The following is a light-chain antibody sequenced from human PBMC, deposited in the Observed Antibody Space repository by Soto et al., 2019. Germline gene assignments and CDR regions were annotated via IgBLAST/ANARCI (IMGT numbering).Light chain of an antibody. CDR3: QQYNNWPGT. CDR1: QSVTSNY. J-gene: IGKJ1*01. V-gene: IGKV3-15*01. CDR2: GAS. Sequence: VLTQSPGTLSLSPGERATLSCRASQSVTSNYLAWYQQKPGQAPRLLIYGASTRATGIPARFSGSGSGTEFTLTISSLQSEDFAVYYCQQYNNWPGTFGQGTKVDI.